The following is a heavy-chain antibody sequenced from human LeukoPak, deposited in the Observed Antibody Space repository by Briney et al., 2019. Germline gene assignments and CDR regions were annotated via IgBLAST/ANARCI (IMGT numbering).Heavy chain of an antibody. J-gene: IGHJ3*02. V-gene: IGHV3-48*03. CDR3: APLSGSYFGDDAFDI. D-gene: IGHD1-26*01. CDR2: ISSSGSTI. CDR1: GFTFSSYE. Sequence: GGSLRLSCAASGFTFSSYEMNWVRQAPGKGLEWVSYISSSGSTIYYADSVKGRFTISRDNAKNSLYLQMNSLRAEDTAVYYCAPLSGSYFGDDAFDIWGQGTMVTVSP.